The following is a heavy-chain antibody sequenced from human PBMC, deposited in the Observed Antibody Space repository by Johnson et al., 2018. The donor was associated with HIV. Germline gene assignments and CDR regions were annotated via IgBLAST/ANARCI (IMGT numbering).Heavy chain of an antibody. Sequence: VQLVESGGGLVQPGGSLRLSCAASGFTFSSYAMSWVRQAPGKGLEWVSALSGSGGSTYYADSVKGRFTISRDNSKNTLYLQMNSLRAEDTAVYYCAKEGYCSSTSCYENAFDIWGQGTMVTVSS. V-gene: IGHV3-23*04. CDR2: LSGSGGST. CDR1: GFTFSSYA. CDR3: AKEGYCSSTSCYENAFDI. D-gene: IGHD2-2*01. J-gene: IGHJ3*02.